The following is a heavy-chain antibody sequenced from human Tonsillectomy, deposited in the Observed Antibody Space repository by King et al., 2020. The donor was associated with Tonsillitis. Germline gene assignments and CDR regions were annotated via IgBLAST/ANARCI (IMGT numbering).Heavy chain of an antibody. J-gene: IGHJ4*02. V-gene: IGHV3-74*01. Sequence: EVQLVESGGGLVQPGGSLRLSCAASGFTFSRYWMHWVRQAPGKGLVWVSRINSVGSSTSYADSVKGRFTISRDNAKNTLYLQMHSLRAEATAVYYCAREYQGQFYVDLDYWGQGTLVTVSS. CDR2: INSVGSST. CDR1: GFTFSRYW. D-gene: IGHD4-17*01. CDR3: AREYQGQFYVDLDY.